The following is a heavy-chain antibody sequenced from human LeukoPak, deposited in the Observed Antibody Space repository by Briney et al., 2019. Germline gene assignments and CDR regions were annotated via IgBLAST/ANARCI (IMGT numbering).Heavy chain of an antibody. CDR3: ARPGGSYPYYFDY. CDR1: GGSISSSSYY. Sequence: SETLSLXCTVSGGSISSSSYYWGWIRQPPAKGLEWIGSIYYSGIAYYNPSLKSRVTISVDTSKNQFSLKLSSVTAADTAVYYCARPGGSYPYYFDYWGQGTLVTVSS. V-gene: IGHV4-39*01. J-gene: IGHJ4*02. CDR2: IYYSGIA. D-gene: IGHD1-26*01.